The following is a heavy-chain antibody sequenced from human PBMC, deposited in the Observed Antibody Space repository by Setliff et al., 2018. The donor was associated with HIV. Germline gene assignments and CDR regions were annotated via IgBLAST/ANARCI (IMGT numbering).Heavy chain of an antibody. D-gene: IGHD3-22*01. J-gene: IGHJ4*02. CDR1: GFTFTSHS. CDR2: ISGSGTYT. Sequence: PGGSLRLSCVTPGFTFTSHSMNWVRLRPGKGLEWVASISGSGTYTHYADSVRGRFTVSRDNAKNSLWLQLDSLKVEDTALYFCVRSLSGNSSTYYWAFDFWGQGAPVTVSS. CDR3: VRSLSGNSSTYYWAFDF. V-gene: IGHV3-21*01.